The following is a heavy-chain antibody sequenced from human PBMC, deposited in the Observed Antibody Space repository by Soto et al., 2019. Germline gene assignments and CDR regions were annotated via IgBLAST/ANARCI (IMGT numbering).Heavy chain of an antibody. V-gene: IGHV1-8*01. CDR1: GYTLISYN. J-gene: IGHJ5*02. CDR3: ARAYFGSGSHYANWFGP. CDR2: VNPNSGDT. Sequence: QVQLVQSGAEGKKPGASVKVSCKASGYTLISYNINWVRQATGQGREWMGWVNPNSGDTDYAQKFQGRVTMTRNASTSTFYMELSSKRSEDTAVYYCARAYFGSGSHYANWFGPWGQGTLVTVSS. D-gene: IGHD3-10*01.